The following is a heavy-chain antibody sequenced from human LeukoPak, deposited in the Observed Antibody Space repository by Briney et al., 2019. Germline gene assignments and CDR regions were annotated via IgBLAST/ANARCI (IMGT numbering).Heavy chain of an antibody. Sequence: ASVKVSCKTSGYSFTDYYMHWVRQAPGQGLEWLGWINPNSGGTSSAQKFQGRVTMTRDTSITTVYMEVSWLTSDDTAIYYCARADRLHGGPYLIGPWGQGTLVTVSS. J-gene: IGHJ5*02. CDR3: ARADRLHGGPYLIGP. CDR1: GYSFTDYY. CDR2: INPNSGGT. V-gene: IGHV1-2*02. D-gene: IGHD2-21*01.